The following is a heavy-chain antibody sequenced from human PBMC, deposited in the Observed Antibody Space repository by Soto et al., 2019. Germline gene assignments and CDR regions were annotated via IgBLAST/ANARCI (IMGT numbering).Heavy chain of an antibody. V-gene: IGHV3-23*01. D-gene: IGHD6-19*01. CDR2: ISGSGGST. Sequence: PGGSLRLSCAASGFTFSSYAMSWVRQAPGKGLEWVSAISGSGGSTYYADSVKGRFTISRDNSKNTLYLQMNSLRAEDTAVYYCAKVWIAVAGILYHFDYWGQGTLVTVSS. CDR3: AKVWIAVAGILYHFDY. J-gene: IGHJ4*02. CDR1: GFTFSSYA.